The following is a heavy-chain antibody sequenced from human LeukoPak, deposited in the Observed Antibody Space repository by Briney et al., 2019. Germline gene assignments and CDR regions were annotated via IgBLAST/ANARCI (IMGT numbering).Heavy chain of an antibody. Sequence: SETLSLPCTVSGGSISSYYWSWIRQPPGKGLEWIGYIYYSGSTNYNPSLKSRVTISVDTSKNQFSLKLSSVTAADTAVYYCARLSWDDNYFDYWDQGTLVTVSS. V-gene: IGHV4-59*08. J-gene: IGHJ4*02. D-gene: IGHD1-1*01. CDR2: IYYSGST. CDR3: ARLSWDDNYFDY. CDR1: GGSISSYY.